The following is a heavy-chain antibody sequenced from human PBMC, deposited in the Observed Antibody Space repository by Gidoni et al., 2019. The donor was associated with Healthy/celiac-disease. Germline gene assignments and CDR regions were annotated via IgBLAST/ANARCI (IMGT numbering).Heavy chain of an antibody. CDR2: TNPNSGGT. V-gene: IGHV1-2*06. Sequence: QVQLLHPGAEVQKPGDSVQVSCRATGHTVPGYYMHWVRQAPGQWLEWMGRTNPNSGGTNYAQRFQGRVTMTSHTSISTAYMELSRLRTDHTAVYYCARVYSYGYLGAFDIWGKETMVPVS. CDR1: GHTVPGYY. CDR3: ARVYSYGYLGAFDI. D-gene: IGHD5-18*01. J-gene: IGHJ3*02.